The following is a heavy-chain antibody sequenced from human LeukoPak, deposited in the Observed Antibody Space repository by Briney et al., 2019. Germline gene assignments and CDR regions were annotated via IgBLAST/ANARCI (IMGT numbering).Heavy chain of an antibody. J-gene: IGHJ4*02. CDR3: ARGDSSSWSLFDY. CDR2: IYESGRT. D-gene: IGHD6-13*01. Sequence: GSLRLSCAASGFTFSNHAMTWVRQAPGKGLEWIGSIYESGRTHYNPSLRSRITISVDTSKNQFSLELSSVTAADTAVYYCARGDSSSWSLFDYWGQGTLVTVSS. V-gene: IGHV4-38-2*01. CDR1: GFTFSNHA.